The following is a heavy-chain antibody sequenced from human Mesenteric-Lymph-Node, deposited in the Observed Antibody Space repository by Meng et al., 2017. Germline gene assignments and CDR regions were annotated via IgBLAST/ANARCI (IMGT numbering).Heavy chain of an antibody. CDR1: GGSFSGYY. J-gene: IGHJ4*02. D-gene: IGHD6-13*01. CDR3: ARGGGNSWYIDY. V-gene: IGHV4-34*01. Sequence: QVQLQQRGAGLLKPSETLSLTCAVHGGSFSGYYWSWIRQPPGKGLEWIGEINHSGSTNYNPSLKSRVTISVDTSKNQFSLKLSSVTAADTAVYYCARGGGNSWYIDYWGQGTLVTVSS. CDR2: INHSGST.